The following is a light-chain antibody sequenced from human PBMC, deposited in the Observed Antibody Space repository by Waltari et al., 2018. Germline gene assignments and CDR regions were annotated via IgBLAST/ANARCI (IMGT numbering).Light chain of an antibody. J-gene: IGLJ2*01. V-gene: IGLV2-14*03. CDR1: HSDVGGDDA. Sequence: QSALTQPASVSGSPGQSITISCTGSHSDVGGDDAVSWYQDHPGQTPKVIIYDVTNRHSGVSDRFSGSTSGNTASLTISGLQPEDEATYYCSAQSRISVVIFGGGTKLTVL. CDR2: DVT. CDR3: SAQSRISVVI.